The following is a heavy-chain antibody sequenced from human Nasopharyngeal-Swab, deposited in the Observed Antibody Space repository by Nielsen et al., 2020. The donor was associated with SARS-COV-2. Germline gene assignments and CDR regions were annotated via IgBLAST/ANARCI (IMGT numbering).Heavy chain of an antibody. D-gene: IGHD6-13*01. V-gene: IGHV5-10-1*01. CDR3: ARRGGTAGSDAFDI. J-gene: IGHJ3*02. Sequence: ERQMPGKGLEWMGRIDPSDSYTNYSPSFQGHVTISADKSISTAYLQWSSLKASDTAMYYCARRGGTAGSDAFDIWGQGTMVTVSS. CDR2: IDPSDSYT.